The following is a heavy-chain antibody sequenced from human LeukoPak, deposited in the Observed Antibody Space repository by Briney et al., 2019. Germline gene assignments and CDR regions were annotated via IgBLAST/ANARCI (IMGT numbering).Heavy chain of an antibody. CDR1: GGSISSRSYY. V-gene: IGHV4-39*01. J-gene: IGHJ3*02. D-gene: IGHD2-2*01. Sequence: SETLSLTCTVSGGSISSRSYYWGWIRQPPGKGLEWIGNIYYSGSTYYHPSLKSRVTISVDTSKNQFSLSLSSVTAADTAVYCCARLPAPGCSSTSCYAHDAFDIWGQGTMVTVSS. CDR2: IYYSGST. CDR3: ARLPAPGCSSTSCYAHDAFDI.